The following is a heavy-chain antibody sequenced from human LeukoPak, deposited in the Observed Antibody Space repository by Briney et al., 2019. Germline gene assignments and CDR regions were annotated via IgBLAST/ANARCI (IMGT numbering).Heavy chain of an antibody. V-gene: IGHV3-53*01. J-gene: IGHJ4*02. CDR3: ARASAWELGSNFDY. Sequence: GGSLRLSCAASGFTVSGNYMSWVRQAPGKGLECVAVIYSGGDTYYADSAKGRFTISRDKSKNTLYLQMNSLRAEDTAVYYCARASAWELGSNFDYWGQGTLVTVSS. D-gene: IGHD1-26*01. CDR2: IYSGGDT. CDR1: GFTVSGNY.